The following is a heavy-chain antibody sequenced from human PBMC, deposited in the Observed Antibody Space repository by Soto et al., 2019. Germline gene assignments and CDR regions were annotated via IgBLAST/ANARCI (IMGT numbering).Heavy chain of an antibody. V-gene: IGHV3-21*01. CDR2: ISSSSSYI. CDR3: ARDRLYYYDSSGYGVDAFDI. Sequence: GGSLRLSCAASGFTFSSYSMNWVRQAPGKGLEWFSSISSSSSYIYYADSVKGRFTISRDNAKNSLYLQMNSLRAEDTAVYYCARDRLYYYDSSGYGVDAFDIWGRGTMVTVSS. D-gene: IGHD3-22*01. J-gene: IGHJ3*02. CDR1: GFTFSSYS.